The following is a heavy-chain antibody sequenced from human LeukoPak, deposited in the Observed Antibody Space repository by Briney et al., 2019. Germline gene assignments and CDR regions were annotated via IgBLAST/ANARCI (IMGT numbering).Heavy chain of an antibody. J-gene: IGHJ4*02. CDR2: IWYDGSNK. Sequence: GRSLRLSCAASGFTFRSYGMHWVRQAPGKGLEWVAVIWYDGSNKYYADSVKGRFTISRDNSQNTLYLQMNSLRAEDTAVYYCAKDESGQQLVRGLGGYFDYWGQGTLVTVSS. CDR3: AKDESGQQLVRGLGGYFDY. CDR1: GFTFRSYG. D-gene: IGHD6-13*01. V-gene: IGHV3-33*06.